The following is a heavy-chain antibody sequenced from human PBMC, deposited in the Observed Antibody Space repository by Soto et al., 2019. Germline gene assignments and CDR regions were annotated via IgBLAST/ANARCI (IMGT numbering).Heavy chain of an antibody. D-gene: IGHD3-10*01. V-gene: IGHV3-73*02. CDR1: GFTFSDSA. J-gene: IGHJ4*02. CDR2: IKSNDNNYAT. Sequence: EVQLVESGGGLVQPGGSLKLSCAASGFTFSDSAMHWVRQASGKGPEWVGRIKSNDNNYATAYAASVKGRFTISRDDSKNTAYLQMNSLKTEDTAVYYCTSPNRFGLGNYNIDFWGQGTLVTVSS. CDR3: TSPNRFGLGNYNIDF.